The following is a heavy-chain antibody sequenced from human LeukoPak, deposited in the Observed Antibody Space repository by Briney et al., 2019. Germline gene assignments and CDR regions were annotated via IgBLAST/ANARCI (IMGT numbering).Heavy chain of an antibody. J-gene: IGHJ3*02. D-gene: IGHD3-3*01. V-gene: IGHV5-51*01. CDR3: ARQIRPYYDFWSGYSDAFDI. Sequence: GESLKISCKGSGYSFTSYWSGWVRQMPGKGLEWMGIIYPGDADTRNSTSFQGQVTLSEDKSISTSSRQWSSLKASDTAMYYCARQIRPYYDFWSGYSDAFDIWGQGTMVTVSS. CDR2: IYPGDADT. CDR1: GYSFTSYW.